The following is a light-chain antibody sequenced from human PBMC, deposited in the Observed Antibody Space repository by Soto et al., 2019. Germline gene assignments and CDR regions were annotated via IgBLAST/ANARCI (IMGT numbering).Light chain of an antibody. CDR2: GAS. J-gene: IGKJ1*01. V-gene: IGKV3-15*01. CDR1: QSVSSN. CDR3: QQYGSSPGT. Sequence: EMVMTQSPATLSVSPGERATLSCRASQSVSSNLAWYQQKPGQAPRLLIYGASTRATGVPARFSGSGSGTEFTLTISRLEPEDFAVYYCQQYGSSPGTFGQGTKV.